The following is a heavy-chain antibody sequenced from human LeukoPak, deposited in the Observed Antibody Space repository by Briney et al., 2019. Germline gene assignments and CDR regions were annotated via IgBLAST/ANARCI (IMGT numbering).Heavy chain of an antibody. CDR3: ARDRSYNLDY. Sequence: GGSLRLSCAASGFTSSSYWMHWVRQAPGKGLVWVSHINGDGSSTSYADSVKGRVTISRDNAKNTLYLQINSLTAEDSAVYYCARDRSYNLDYWGQGNLVTVSS. V-gene: IGHV3-74*01. CDR1: GFTSSSYW. CDR2: INGDGSST. J-gene: IGHJ4*02. D-gene: IGHD5-24*01.